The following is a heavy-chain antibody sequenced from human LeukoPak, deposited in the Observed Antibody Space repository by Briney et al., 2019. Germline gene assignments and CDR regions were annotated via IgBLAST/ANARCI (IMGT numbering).Heavy chain of an antibody. J-gene: IGHJ5*02. D-gene: IGHD1-26*01. CDR1: GHSFTNHW. Sequence: GESLKISCEASGHSFTNHWIGWVRNMPGKGLELMGIINLGVSETQYSPSFQGQVTISLNKSVSTAYLQWRSLKVSDTAMYYCARRPYSGSPNWFDPWGQGTLVTVSS. CDR3: ARRPYSGSPNWFDP. CDR2: INLGVSET. V-gene: IGHV5-51*01.